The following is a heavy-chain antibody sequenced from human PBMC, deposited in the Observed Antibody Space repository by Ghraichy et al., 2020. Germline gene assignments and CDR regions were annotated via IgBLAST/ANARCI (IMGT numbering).Heavy chain of an antibody. J-gene: IGHJ6*03. V-gene: IGHV4-4*02. CDR1: GGSISDPNW. CDR2: IYHSGST. CDR3: ARYYYYYMDV. Sequence: SETLSLTCAVSGGSISDPNWWSWVRQSPVMGLEWIGEIYHSGSTNYNPSLKSRVTISLDKSQNQFSLKLSSVTAADTAVYYCARYYYYYMDVWGKGTTVTVSS.